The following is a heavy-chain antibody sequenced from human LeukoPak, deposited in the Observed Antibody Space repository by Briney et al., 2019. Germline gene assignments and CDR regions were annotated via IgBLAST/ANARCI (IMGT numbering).Heavy chain of an antibody. Sequence: PSETLSLTCAVYGGSFSGYYWSWIRQPPGKGLEWIGEINHSGSTNYNPSLKSRVTISVDTSKNQFSLRLSSVTAADTAVYYCARGGYDWGQGTLVTVSS. CDR2: INHSGST. CDR1: GGSFSGYY. D-gene: IGHD1-1*01. CDR3: ARGGYD. V-gene: IGHV4-34*01. J-gene: IGHJ4*02.